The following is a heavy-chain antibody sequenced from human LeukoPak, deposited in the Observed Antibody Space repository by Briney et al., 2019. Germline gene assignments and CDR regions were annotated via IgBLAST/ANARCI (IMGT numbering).Heavy chain of an antibody. J-gene: IGHJ6*02. CDR2: VYYRGHT. V-gene: IGHV4-39*07. CDR3: AREGSSWPYGMDV. Sequence: KPSETLSLTCTVSGDSISSSSYYWGWIRQPPGKGLAWIGSVYYRGHTYYNPSLKSRVTISVDTSKSQFSLKLSSVTAADTAVYYCAREGSSWPYGMDVWGQGTTVTVSS. CDR1: GDSISSSSYY. D-gene: IGHD6-13*01.